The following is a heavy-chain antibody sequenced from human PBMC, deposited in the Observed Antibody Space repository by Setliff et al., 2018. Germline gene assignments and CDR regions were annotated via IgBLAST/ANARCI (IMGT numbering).Heavy chain of an antibody. CDR2: INNYNFNT. D-gene: IGHD3-9*01. Sequence: ASVKVSCKSSGYTFTNYGITWVRQAPGQGLEWMGWINNYNFNTQYAQKFQGRVTVSTDTSTTTAYLELRFLRPDDTALYYCARDILLVEGVSVTGCWFDPWGQGALVTVSS. CDR1: GYTFTNYG. CDR3: ARDILLVEGVSVTGCWFDP. V-gene: IGHV1-18*01. J-gene: IGHJ5*02.